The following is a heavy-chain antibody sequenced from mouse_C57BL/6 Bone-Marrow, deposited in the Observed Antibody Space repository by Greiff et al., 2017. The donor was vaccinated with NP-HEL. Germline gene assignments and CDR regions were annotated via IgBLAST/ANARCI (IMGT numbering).Heavy chain of an antibody. CDR1: GYTFTGYW. V-gene: IGHV1-69*01. Sequence: VQLQQSGAELVMPGASVKLSCKASGYTFTGYWMHWVKQRPGQGLEWIGEIDPSDSYTNYNQKFKGKSTLTVDKSSSTAYMQLSSLTSEDSAVYYCARSYGSSYWYFDVWGTGTTVTVSS. CDR3: ARSYGSSYWYFDV. J-gene: IGHJ1*03. D-gene: IGHD1-1*01. CDR2: IDPSDSYT.